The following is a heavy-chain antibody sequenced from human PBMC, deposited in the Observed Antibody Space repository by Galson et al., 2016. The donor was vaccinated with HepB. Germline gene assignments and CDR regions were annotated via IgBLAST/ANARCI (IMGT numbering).Heavy chain of an antibody. D-gene: IGHD1-20*01. CDR1: GYTFTSYD. CDR3: ARGAASVIERSRRITASKRSKCFDP. Sequence: SVKVSCKASGYTFTSYDINWVRQATGQGLEWMGWINPNSGGTNFAQKFQGRVSMTRDTSISTAYMELTRLTSDDTAVYYCARGAASVIERSRRITASKRSKCFDPWGQGTLVTVSS. V-gene: IGHV1-2*02. CDR2: INPNSGGT. J-gene: IGHJ5*02.